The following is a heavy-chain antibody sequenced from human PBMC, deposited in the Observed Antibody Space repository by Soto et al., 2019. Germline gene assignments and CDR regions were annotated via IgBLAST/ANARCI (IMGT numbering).Heavy chain of an antibody. CDR2: IYHSGST. V-gene: IGHV4-4*02. J-gene: IGHJ4*02. D-gene: IGHD3-3*01. Sequence: SETLSLTCAVSGGSISSSNWWSWVSQPPGKGLEWIGEIYHSGSTNYNPSLKSRVTISVDKSKNQFSLKLSSVTAADTAVYYCATTYYDFWSGGSASFDYWGQGTLVTVSS. CDR1: GGSISSSNW. CDR3: ATTYYDFWSGGSASFDY.